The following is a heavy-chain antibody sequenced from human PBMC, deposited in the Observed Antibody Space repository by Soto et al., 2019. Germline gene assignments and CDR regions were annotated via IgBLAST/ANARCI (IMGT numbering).Heavy chain of an antibody. CDR2: LYWDDDK. Sequence: SGPTLVNPTQTLTLTCTFSGFSLSTSGVGVGWIRQPPGKALEWLALLYWDDDKRYSPSLKSRLTITKDNSKNQVVLTMTKMGPVDTATYYCSHRQAPDSSSWPAVDYWGQGTLVTVSS. V-gene: IGHV2-5*02. CDR3: SHRQAPDSSSWPAVDY. CDR1: GFSLSTSGVG. D-gene: IGHD6-13*01. J-gene: IGHJ4*02.